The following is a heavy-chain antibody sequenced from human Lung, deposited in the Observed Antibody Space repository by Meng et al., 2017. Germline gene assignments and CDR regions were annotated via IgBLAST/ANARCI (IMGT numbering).Heavy chain of an antibody. CDR1: GYNFPDYW. D-gene: IGHD6-13*01. Sequence: VQLVQSGAEVNKPGASVKGSCKPSGYNFPDYWLHWVRRAPGQGLEWMGRIDPKSGDTHYAQRFQGRVTMTGDTSISTAYMELSGLRSDDTAMYYCARDEDISAAGKLFGDYWGQGTLVTVSS. CDR2: IDPKSGDT. V-gene: IGHV1-2*06. J-gene: IGHJ4*02. CDR3: ARDEDISAAGKLFGDY.